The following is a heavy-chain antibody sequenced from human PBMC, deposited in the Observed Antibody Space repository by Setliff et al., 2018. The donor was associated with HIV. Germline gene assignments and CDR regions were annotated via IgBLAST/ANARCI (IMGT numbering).Heavy chain of an antibody. V-gene: IGHV1-2*06. Sequence: GASVKVSCKASGYTFTGYYMHWVRQAPGQGLEWMGRIIPNSGATNYAQKFQGRVTTTRDTSISTAYMELSRLRSDDTAVYYCATKVYCTNGVCLDAFDIWGQGTMVTVSS. J-gene: IGHJ3*02. CDR1: GYTFTGYY. CDR2: IIPNSGAT. D-gene: IGHD2-8*01. CDR3: ATKVYCTNGVCLDAFDI.